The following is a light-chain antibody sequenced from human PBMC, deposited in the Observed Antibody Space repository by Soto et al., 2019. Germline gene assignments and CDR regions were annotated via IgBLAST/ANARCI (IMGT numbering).Light chain of an antibody. CDR1: QSVSSL. V-gene: IGKV3-11*01. Sequence: EIVLTQSPATLSLSPGEGATLSCRASQSVSSLLGWCQQKPGQPPRLLIYDASNRATGTPARFSGSGSGTDFTLTISSLEPEDFAVYYCQQRSEWPLTFGGGTKVESK. CDR2: DAS. CDR3: QQRSEWPLT. J-gene: IGKJ4*01.